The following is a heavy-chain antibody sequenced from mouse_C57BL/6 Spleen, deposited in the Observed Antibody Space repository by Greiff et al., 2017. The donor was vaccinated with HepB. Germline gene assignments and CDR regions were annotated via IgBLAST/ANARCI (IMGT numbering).Heavy chain of an antibody. CDR2: IHPNSGST. Sequence: VQLQQPGAELVKPGASVKLSCTASGYTFTSYWMHWVKQRTGHGLEWIGMIHPNSGSTKYNEKFKSKATLTVDKSSSTAYLQLSSLTSEDSAVYYCARVYYYGSSYRSMDYWGQGTSVTVSS. V-gene: IGHV1-64*01. J-gene: IGHJ4*01. CDR1: GYTFTSYW. D-gene: IGHD1-1*01. CDR3: ARVYYYGSSYRSMDY.